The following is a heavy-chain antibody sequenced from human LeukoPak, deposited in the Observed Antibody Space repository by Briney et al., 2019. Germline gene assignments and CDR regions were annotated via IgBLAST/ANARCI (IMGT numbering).Heavy chain of an antibody. CDR2: FHHSGST. Sequence: SETLSLTCTVSGGSISSYYWTWIRQSPGKGLEWIGFFHHSGSTNYNPSFKSRVTISADTSNNQFSLKLSSVTAADTAVYYCARDNREGSDTDYWGQGTLVTVSS. V-gene: IGHV4-59*12. J-gene: IGHJ4*02. D-gene: IGHD6-19*01. CDR1: GGSISSYY. CDR3: ARDNREGSDTDY.